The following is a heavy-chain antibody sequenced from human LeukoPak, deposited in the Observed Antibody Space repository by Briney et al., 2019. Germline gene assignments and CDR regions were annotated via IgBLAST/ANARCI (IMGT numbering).Heavy chain of an antibody. CDR2: ISYDGSNK. J-gene: IGHJ4*02. CDR3: ARGQQYYDSSGYYSAFDY. CDR1: GFTFSSYA. V-gene: IGHV3-30*04. Sequence: PGGSLRLSCAASGFTFSSYAMHWVRQAPGKGLEWVAVISYDGSNKYYADSVKGRFTISRDNSKNTLYLQMNSLRAEDTAVYYCARGQQYYDSSGYYSAFDYWGQGTLVTVSS. D-gene: IGHD3-22*01.